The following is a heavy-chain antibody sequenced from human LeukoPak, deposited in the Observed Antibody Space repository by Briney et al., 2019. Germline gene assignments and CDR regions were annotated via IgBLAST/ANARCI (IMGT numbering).Heavy chain of an antibody. Sequence: SQTLSLTCTVSGDSISGADYYWSWIRQPPGKGLEWIGSIYYSGSMYYNPSLKSRVTISVDTSKNQFSLKLSSVTAADTAVYYCARKGDYEAFDIWGQGTMVTVSS. CDR3: ARKGDYEAFDI. CDR1: GDSISGADYY. D-gene: IGHD4-17*01. J-gene: IGHJ3*02. V-gene: IGHV4-39*01. CDR2: IYYSGSM.